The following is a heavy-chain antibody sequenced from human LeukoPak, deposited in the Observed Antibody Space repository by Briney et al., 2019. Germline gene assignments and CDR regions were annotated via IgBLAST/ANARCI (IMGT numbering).Heavy chain of an antibody. CDR1: GFRFSDFT. D-gene: IGHD1-26*01. Sequence: GGSLRLSCAASGFRFSDFTMTWVRQAPGKGLEWVSSISSSSSYIYYADSVKGRFTISRDNAKNSLYLQMNSLRAEDTAVYYCAARYSGSYGDAFDIWGQGTMVTVSS. J-gene: IGHJ3*02. CDR3: AARYSGSYGDAFDI. CDR2: ISSSSSYI. V-gene: IGHV3-21*01.